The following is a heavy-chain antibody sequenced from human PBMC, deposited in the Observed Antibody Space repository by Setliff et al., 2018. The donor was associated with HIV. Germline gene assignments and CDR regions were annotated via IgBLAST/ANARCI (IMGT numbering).Heavy chain of an antibody. J-gene: IGHJ5*02. CDR3: AEEGNSVDNWLDP. CDR1: GDPIFIGGYY. V-gene: IGHV4-31*03. Sequence: TLSLTCTVSGDPIFIGGYYWSWIRQHPGGGLEWIGYIYHTGKTYYNPSLQSRIIMSLDMSQNQFSLKLSSVTAADTAVYYCAEEGNSVDNWLDPWGPGTLVTVSS. CDR2: IYHTGKT. D-gene: IGHD1-26*01.